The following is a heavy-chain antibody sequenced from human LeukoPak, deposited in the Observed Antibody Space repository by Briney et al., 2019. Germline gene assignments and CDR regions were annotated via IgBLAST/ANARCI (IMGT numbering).Heavy chain of an antibody. Sequence: SVKVSCKASGGTFSSYAISWVRQAPGQGLEWMGRIIPILGIANYAEKFQGRVTITADKSTSTAYMELSSLRSEDTAVYYCAREATAEYGMDVWGQGTTVTVSS. V-gene: IGHV1-69*04. J-gene: IGHJ6*02. CDR1: GGTFSSYA. CDR2: IIPILGIA. D-gene: IGHD5-12*01. CDR3: AREATAEYGMDV.